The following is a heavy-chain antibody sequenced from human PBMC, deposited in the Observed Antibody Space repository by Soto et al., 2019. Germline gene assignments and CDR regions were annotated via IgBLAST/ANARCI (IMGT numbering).Heavy chain of an antibody. D-gene: IGHD1-20*01. Sequence: SVKVSCKASGYTFTSYDMHWVRQAPGQRLEWMGWINAGNGNTKYSQKFQGRVTITRDTSASKAYMELSSLRSVVTAVYYCARDKITGIPDYWGQGTPVTVSS. J-gene: IGHJ4*02. V-gene: IGHV1-3*01. CDR1: GYTFTSYD. CDR3: ARDKITGIPDY. CDR2: INAGNGNT.